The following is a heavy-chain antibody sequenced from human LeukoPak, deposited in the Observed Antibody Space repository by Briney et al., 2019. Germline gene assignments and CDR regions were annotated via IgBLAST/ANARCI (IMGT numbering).Heavy chain of an antibody. CDR3: AREGFPEDTPLALDD. V-gene: IGHV3-30-3*01. D-gene: IGHD5-18*01. CDR2: ILYDGSNK. CDR1: GFTFSIYA. J-gene: IGHJ4*02. Sequence: PGGSLRLSCAASGFTFSIYAMHWVRQAPGKGREGVALILYDGSNKYYADSVKGRFTISRDNSKNTLYVQMTSLRAEDTAVYYCAREGFPEDTPLALDDWGQGTLVTVSS.